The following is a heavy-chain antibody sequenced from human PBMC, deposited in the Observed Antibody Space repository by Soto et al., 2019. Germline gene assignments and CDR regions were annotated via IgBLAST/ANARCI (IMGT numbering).Heavy chain of an antibody. CDR1: GGSINDFY. D-gene: IGHD6-6*01. J-gene: IGHJ4*02. V-gene: IGHV4-59*01. CDR3: ARVGGVAARTFDY. CDR2: IYYSGST. Sequence: PSETLSLTCTVSGGSINDFYWSWIRQPPGKGLKWIGYIYYSGSTDYNPSLKGRVTISVDTSKNQFALKLRSVTAADTAVYYCARVGGVAARTFDYWGQGTLVTVSS.